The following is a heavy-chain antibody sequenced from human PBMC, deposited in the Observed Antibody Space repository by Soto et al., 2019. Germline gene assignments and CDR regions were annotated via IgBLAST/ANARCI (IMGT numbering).Heavy chain of an antibody. CDR3: ARDEYYDFWSGYRKIVDY. CDR2: FSSSSSYI. Sequence: EVQLVESGGGLVKPGGSLRLSCAASGFTFSSYSMNWVRQAPGKGLEWVSSFSSSSSYIYYADSVKGRFTISRDNAKNSLYLQMNSLRAEDTAVYYCARDEYYDFWSGYRKIVDYWGQGTLVTVSS. CDR1: GFTFSSYS. J-gene: IGHJ4*02. D-gene: IGHD3-3*01. V-gene: IGHV3-21*01.